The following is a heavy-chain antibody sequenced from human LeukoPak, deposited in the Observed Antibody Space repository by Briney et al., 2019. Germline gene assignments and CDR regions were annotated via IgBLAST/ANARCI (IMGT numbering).Heavy chain of an antibody. CDR3: ASQSTLAIPFDY. J-gene: IGHJ4*02. D-gene: IGHD2-2*02. CDR1: GDSISSSTW. V-gene: IGHV4/OR15-8*01. CDR2: IYHSGSA. Sequence: SETLSLTCVVSGDSISSSTWWSWVRQPPGKGLEWIGEIYHSGSANYSPFLKSRVTISVDKSKNQFSLRLRSVTAADTAVYYCASQSTLAIPFDYWGQGTLVTVSS.